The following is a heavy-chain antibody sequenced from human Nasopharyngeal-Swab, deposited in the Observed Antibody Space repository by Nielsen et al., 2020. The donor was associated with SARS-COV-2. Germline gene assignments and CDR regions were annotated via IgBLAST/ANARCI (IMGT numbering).Heavy chain of an antibody. CDR1: GGSISSYY. J-gene: IGHJ5*02. V-gene: IGHV4-59*08. CDR2: IYYSGST. Sequence: SEPLSPTFTVSGGSISSYYWSWIRQPPGKGLEWIGYIYYSGSTNYNPSLKSRVTISVDTSKNQFSLKLSSVTAADTAVYYCARLALGYCTNGVCYQGFDPWGQGTLVTVSS. CDR3: ARLALGYCTNGVCYQGFDP. D-gene: IGHD2-8*01.